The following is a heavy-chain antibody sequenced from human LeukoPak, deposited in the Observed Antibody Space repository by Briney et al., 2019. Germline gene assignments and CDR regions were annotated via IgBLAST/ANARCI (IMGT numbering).Heavy chain of an antibody. V-gene: IGHV1-46*01. CDR2: INPSGGST. J-gene: IGHJ4*02. Sequence: ASVTVSCKASGYTFTSYYMHWVRQAPGQGLEWMGIINPSGGSTSYAQKFQGRVTMTRDTSTSTVYMELSSLRSEDTAVYYCARALIAAAGFDYFDYWGQGTLVTVSS. D-gene: IGHD6-13*01. CDR3: ARALIAAAGFDYFDY. CDR1: GYTFTSYY.